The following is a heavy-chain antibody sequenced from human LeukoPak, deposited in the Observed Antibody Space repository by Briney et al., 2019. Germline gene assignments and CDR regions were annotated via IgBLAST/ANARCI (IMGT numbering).Heavy chain of an antibody. V-gene: IGHV3-48*01. CDR3: AKELLSDFWSGYYLSAAFDI. D-gene: IGHD3-3*01. J-gene: IGHJ3*02. CDR2: ISSSSSTI. Sequence: GGSLRLSCAASGFTFSSYSMNWVRQAPGKGLEWVSYISSSSSTIYYADSVKGRFTISRDNSKNTLYLQMNSLRAEDTAVYYCAKELLSDFWSGYYLSAAFDIWGQGTMVTVSS. CDR1: GFTFSSYS.